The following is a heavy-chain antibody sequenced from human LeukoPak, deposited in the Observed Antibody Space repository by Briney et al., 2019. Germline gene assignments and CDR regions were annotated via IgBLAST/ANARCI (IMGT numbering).Heavy chain of an antibody. V-gene: IGHV3-23*01. CDR2: ISGSGGST. CDR3: AKGKGLGIAVAGHSLFDY. J-gene: IGHJ4*02. Sequence: PGGSLRLSCAASGFTFSSYAMNWVRQAPGKGLEWVSAISGSGGSTYYADSVKGRFTISRDNSKDTLYLQMNSLRAEDTAVYYCAKGKGLGIAVAGHSLFDYWGQGTLVTVSS. CDR1: GFTFSSYA. D-gene: IGHD6-19*01.